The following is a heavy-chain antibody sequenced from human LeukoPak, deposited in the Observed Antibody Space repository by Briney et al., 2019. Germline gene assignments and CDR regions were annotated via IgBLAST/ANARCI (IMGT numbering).Heavy chain of an antibody. CDR3: ARGGRRELAAMGY. J-gene: IGHJ4*02. CDR2: IKQDGSEK. Sequence: GGSLRLSCAASGFTFSSYWMSWVRQAPGKGLEWVANIKQDGSEKYYVDSVKGRFTISRDNAKNSLYLQMNSPRAEDTAVYYCARGGRRELAAMGYWGQGTLVTVSS. CDR1: GFTFSSYW. D-gene: IGHD1-26*01. V-gene: IGHV3-7*01.